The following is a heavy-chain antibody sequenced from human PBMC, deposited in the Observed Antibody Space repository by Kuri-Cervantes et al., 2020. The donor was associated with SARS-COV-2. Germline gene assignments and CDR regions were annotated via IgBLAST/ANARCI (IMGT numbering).Heavy chain of an antibody. D-gene: IGHD3-16*01. V-gene: IGHV3-43*01. Sequence: GGSLRLSCATSGFTFGNYFMHWVRQRPGKGLEWVSLISWDGGSTYYADSVKGRFTISRDNSKDSLFRQMNSLRSEDTAFYYCSSGGSQREWYYWGQGTLVTVSS. CDR1: GFTFGNYF. CDR2: ISWDGGST. CDR3: SSGGSQREWYY. J-gene: IGHJ4*02.